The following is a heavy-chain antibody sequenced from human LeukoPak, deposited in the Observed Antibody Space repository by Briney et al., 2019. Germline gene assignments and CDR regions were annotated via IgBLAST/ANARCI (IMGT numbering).Heavy chain of an antibody. D-gene: IGHD3-10*01. CDR2: IYTSGST. CDR1: GGSISSGSYY. Sequence: SETLSLTCTVSGGSISSGSYYWSWIRQPAGKGLEWIGRIYTSGSTNYNPSLKSRVTISVDTSKNQFSLKLSSVTAADTAVYYCARAFSGRHAFDIWGQGTMVTVSS. V-gene: IGHV4-61*02. J-gene: IGHJ3*02. CDR3: ARAFSGRHAFDI.